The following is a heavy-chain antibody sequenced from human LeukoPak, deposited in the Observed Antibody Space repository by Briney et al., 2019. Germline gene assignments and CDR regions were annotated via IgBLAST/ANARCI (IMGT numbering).Heavy chain of an antibody. CDR2: IYHSGST. D-gene: IGHD2-2*01. J-gene: IGHJ5*02. CDR1: GGSISSGGYY. CDR3: ARTKLGGYCSSTSCFWFDP. V-gene: IGHV4-30-2*01. Sequence: SETLSLTCTVSGGSISSGGYYWSWIRQPPGKGLEWIGYIYHSGSTYYNPSLKSRVTISVDRSKNQFSLKLSSVTAADTAVYYCARTKLGGYCSSTSCFWFDPWGQGTLVTVSS.